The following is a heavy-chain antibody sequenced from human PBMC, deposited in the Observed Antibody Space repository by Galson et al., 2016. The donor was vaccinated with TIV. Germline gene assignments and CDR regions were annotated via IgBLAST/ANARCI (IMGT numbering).Heavy chain of an antibody. CDR3: ARGTGGWGDGWFLP. CDR2: TYYRSKWYN. D-gene: IGHD3-16*01. CDR1: GDSVSNNVVA. J-gene: IGHJ5*02. V-gene: IGHV6-1*01. Sequence: CAISGDSVSNNVVAWNWIRQSPSRGLEWLGRTYYRSKWYNDYAISVKSRLIINADTYNNQVSLQLNSVTPEDTAVYYCARGTGGWGDGWFLPWGQGTLVTVSS.